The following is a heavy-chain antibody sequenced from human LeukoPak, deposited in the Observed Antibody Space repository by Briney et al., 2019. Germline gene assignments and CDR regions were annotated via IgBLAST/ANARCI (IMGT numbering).Heavy chain of an antibody. Sequence: SGRSLRLSCAASGFTFSSYAMHWVRQAPGKGLEWVAVISYDGSNKYYADSVKGRFTISRDNSKNTLYLQVNSLRAEDTAVYYCARDDYWGQGTLVTVSS. V-gene: IGHV3-30-3*01. CDR3: ARDDY. CDR2: ISYDGSNK. J-gene: IGHJ4*02. CDR1: GFTFSSYA.